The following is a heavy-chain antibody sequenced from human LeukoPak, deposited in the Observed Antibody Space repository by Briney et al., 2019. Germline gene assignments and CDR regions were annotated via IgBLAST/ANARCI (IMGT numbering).Heavy chain of an antibody. D-gene: IGHD3-22*01. CDR2: IYYSGST. Sequence: PSQTLSLTCTVSGGSISSGDYYWSWIRQPPGKGLEWIGYIYYSGSTYYNPSPKSRVTISVDTSKNQFSLKLSSVTAADTAVYYCARDDSSGYHDAFDIWGQGTMVTVSS. CDR1: GGSISSGDYY. V-gene: IGHV4-30-4*08. J-gene: IGHJ3*02. CDR3: ARDDSSGYHDAFDI.